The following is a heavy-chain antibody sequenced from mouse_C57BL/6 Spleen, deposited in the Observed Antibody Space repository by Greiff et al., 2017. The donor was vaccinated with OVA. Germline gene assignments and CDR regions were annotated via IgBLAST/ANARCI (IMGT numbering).Heavy chain of an antibody. CDR1: GYTFTDYN. V-gene: IGHV1-18*01. D-gene: IGHD2-1*01. Sequence: EVQLQQSGPELVKPGASVKIPCKASGYTFTDYNMDWVKQSHGKSLEWIGDINPNNGGPIYNQKFKGKATLTVDQSSSTAYMELRSLTSEDTAVYYCARGGNFYWYFDVWGTGTTVTVSS. CDR3: ARGGNFYWYFDV. CDR2: INPNNGGP. J-gene: IGHJ1*03.